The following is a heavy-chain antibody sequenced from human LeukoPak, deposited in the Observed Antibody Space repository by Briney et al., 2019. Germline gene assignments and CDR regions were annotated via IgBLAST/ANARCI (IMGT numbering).Heavy chain of an antibody. V-gene: IGHV3-23*01. CDR3: AKVGGSGSYSLDY. J-gene: IGHJ4*02. CDR2: ISGSGGST. D-gene: IGHD3-10*01. Sequence: GGSLRLSCAASGFTFSSYTMSWVRQAPGKGLEWVAAISGSGGSTYYADSVKGRFTISRDNSKNTLYLQMNSLRAEDTAVYYCAKVGGSGSYSLDYWGQGTLVTVSS. CDR1: GFTFSSYT.